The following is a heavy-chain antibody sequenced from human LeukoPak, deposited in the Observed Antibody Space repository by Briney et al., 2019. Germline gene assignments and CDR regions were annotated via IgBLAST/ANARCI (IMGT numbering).Heavy chain of an antibody. J-gene: IGHJ5*02. CDR1: GFTFSSFG. CDR3: ARGGGRYCSSTSCQNWFDP. V-gene: IGHV3-23*01. CDR2: ITGSGGDT. Sequence: PGGSLRLSCAASGFTFSSFGMNWVRQGPGKGLEWVSSITGSGGDTHYADSVKGRFTISRDNSKNTLYLQMNSLRAEDTAVYYCARGGGRYCSSTSCQNWFDPWGQGTLVTVSS. D-gene: IGHD2-2*01.